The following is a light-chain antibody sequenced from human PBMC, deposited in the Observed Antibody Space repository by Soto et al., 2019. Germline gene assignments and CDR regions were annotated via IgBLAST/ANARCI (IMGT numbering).Light chain of an antibody. J-gene: IGLJ3*02. Sequence: QSVLTQPASVSGSPGQSITISCTGTSSDVGSYTLVSWYQQHPGKAPKLMIYEVSKRPSGVSNRFSGSKSGNTASRTIAGLQSEDEADYYCCSYAGSSTRLLVFGGGTKLTVL. V-gene: IGLV2-23*02. CDR2: EVS. CDR3: CSYAGSSTRLLV. CDR1: SSDVGSYTL.